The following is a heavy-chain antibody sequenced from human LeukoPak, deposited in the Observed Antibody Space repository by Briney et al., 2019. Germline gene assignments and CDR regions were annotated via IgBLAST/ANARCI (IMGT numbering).Heavy chain of an antibody. CDR3: ARLPRYGGYDHFDY. J-gene: IGHJ4*02. V-gene: IGHV4-59*12. CDR2: IYYRWTT. CDR1: GDSIDSYY. D-gene: IGHD5-12*01. Sequence: SETLSLTCTVSGDSIDSYYWSWIRQPPGKGLEWIGYIYYRWTTSYNPFLKSRVTISVDTSKNQFSLKLNSVTAADTAVYYCARLPRYGGYDHFDYWGQGILVIVS.